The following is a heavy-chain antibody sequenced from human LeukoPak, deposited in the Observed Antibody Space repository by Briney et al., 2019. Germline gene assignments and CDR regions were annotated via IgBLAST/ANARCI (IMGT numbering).Heavy chain of an antibody. CDR1: GYTFTSYG. D-gene: IGHD3-22*01. V-gene: IGHV1-18*01. CDR2: ISAYNGNT. J-gene: IGHJ4*02. Sequence: ASVKGSCKASGYTFTSYGISWVRQAPGQGLEWMGWISAYNGNTNYAQKLQGRVTMTTDTSTSTAYMELRSLRSDDTAVYYCARDLGMLRSYDSSGYPDYWGQGTLVTVSS. CDR3: ARDLGMLRSYDSSGYPDY.